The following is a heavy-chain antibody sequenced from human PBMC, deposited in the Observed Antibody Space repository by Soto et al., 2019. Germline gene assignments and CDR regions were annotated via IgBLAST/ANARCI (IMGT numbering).Heavy chain of an antibody. CDR1: GGSISSYY. J-gene: IGHJ5*02. D-gene: IGHD1-26*01. Sequence: QVQLQESGPGLVKPSETLSLTCTVSGGSISSYYWSWIRQPPGKGLEWIGYIYYSGSTNYNPSLKSRVTISVDTSKNQFSLKLSSVTAADTAVYYCARDLVGATLDYNWFDPWGQGTLVTVSS. CDR2: IYYSGST. V-gene: IGHV4-59*01. CDR3: ARDLVGATLDYNWFDP.